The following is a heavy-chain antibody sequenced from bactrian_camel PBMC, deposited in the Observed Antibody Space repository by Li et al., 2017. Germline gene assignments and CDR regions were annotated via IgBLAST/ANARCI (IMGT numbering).Heavy chain of an antibody. CDR2: IDSDGST. CDR3: AVRLSSVCYNRAETFEY. Sequence: VQLVESGGGSVQAGGSLRLSCRASRSAYSCMAWFRQTPGRERGWVAVIDSDGSTDTADSVKGRFTISRGNADNTLYLQMNSLKPDDSAMYYCAVRLSSVCYNRAETFEYWGQGTQVTVS. J-gene: IGHJ4*01. D-gene: IGHD2*01. CDR1: RSAYSC. V-gene: IGHV3S55*01.